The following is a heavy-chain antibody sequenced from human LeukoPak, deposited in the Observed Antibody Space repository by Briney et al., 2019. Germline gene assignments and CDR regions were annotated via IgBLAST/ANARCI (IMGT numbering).Heavy chain of an antibody. D-gene: IGHD3-3*01. J-gene: IGHJ4*02. Sequence: GGSLRLSCAASGFTFSSYSMNWVRQAPGKGLEWVSSISSSSSYIYYADSVKGRFTISRDNAKNSLYLQMNSLRAEDTAVYYCAKDPPFFGVVTQHDYWGQGTLVTVSS. CDR3: AKDPPFFGVVTQHDY. V-gene: IGHV3-21*04. CDR2: ISSSSSYI. CDR1: GFTFSSYS.